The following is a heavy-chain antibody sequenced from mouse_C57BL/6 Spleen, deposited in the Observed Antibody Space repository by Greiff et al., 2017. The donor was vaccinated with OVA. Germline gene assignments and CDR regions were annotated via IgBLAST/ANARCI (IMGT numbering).Heavy chain of an antibody. D-gene: IGHD3-2*02. CDR1: GYTFTSYG. Sequence: QVQLKESGAELARPGASVKLSCKASGYTFTSYGISWVKQRTGQGLEWIGEIYPRSGNTYYNEKFKGKATLTADKSSSTAYMELRSLTSEDSAVYFCALDSSGYKFAYWGQGTLVTVSA. J-gene: IGHJ3*01. V-gene: IGHV1-81*01. CDR3: ALDSSGYKFAY. CDR2: IYPRSGNT.